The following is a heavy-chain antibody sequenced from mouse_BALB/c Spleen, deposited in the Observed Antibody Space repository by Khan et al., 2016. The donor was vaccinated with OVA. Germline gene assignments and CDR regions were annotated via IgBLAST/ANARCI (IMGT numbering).Heavy chain of an antibody. V-gene: IGHV1-7*01. CDR1: GYTFTSDW. D-gene: IGHD2-1*01. J-gene: IGHJ3*01. CDR2: INPSTGYT. CDR3: ARRGHYGIFQY. Sequence: QVQLKQSGAELAKPGATVKMSCKASGYTFTSDWMHWIQQRPGQGLEWIGYINPSTGYTEYNQNFKDKVTLTTETSSSTAYMQLSSLTAEDSAVCSCARRGHYGIFQYWGQGTLVTVSS.